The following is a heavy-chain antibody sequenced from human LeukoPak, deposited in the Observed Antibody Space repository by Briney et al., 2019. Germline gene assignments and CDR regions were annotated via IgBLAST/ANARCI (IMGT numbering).Heavy chain of an antibody. Sequence: GGSLRLSCAASGFTFSSYEMNWVRQAPGKGLEWVSYISSSGSTIYYADSVKGRFTISRDNAKNSLYLQMNSLRAEDTAVYYCARERRGYSYGEYYFDYWGQGTLVTVSS. V-gene: IGHV3-48*03. D-gene: IGHD5-18*01. CDR3: ARERRGYSYGEYYFDY. CDR1: GFTFSSYE. J-gene: IGHJ4*02. CDR2: ISSSGSTI.